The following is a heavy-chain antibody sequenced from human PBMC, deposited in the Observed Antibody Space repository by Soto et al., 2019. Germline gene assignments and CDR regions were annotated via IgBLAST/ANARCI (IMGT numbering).Heavy chain of an antibody. CDR3: AKDSSPATYYYYGMDV. CDR2: ISGSGGST. Sequence: GGSLRLSCAASGFTFSSYAMSWVRQAPGKGLEWVSAISGSGGSTYYADSVKGRFTISRDNSKNTLYLQMNSLRAEDTAVYYCAKDSSPATYYYYGMDVWGQGTTVTVSS. D-gene: IGHD6-13*01. CDR1: GFTFSSYA. V-gene: IGHV3-23*01. J-gene: IGHJ6*02.